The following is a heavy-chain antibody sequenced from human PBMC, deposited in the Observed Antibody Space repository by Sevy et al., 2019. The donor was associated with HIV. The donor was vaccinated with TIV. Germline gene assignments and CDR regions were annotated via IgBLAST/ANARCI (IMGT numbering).Heavy chain of an antibody. J-gene: IGHJ4*02. D-gene: IGHD2-15*01. Sequence: GESLKISCQASGYTFTRYWIGWVRQLPGKGLEWMGIIYPGDSHTLYSPSFQGQVTISAYKSITTAYLQWNSLTASDTAMFYVATLAGNCNTTHCSSHGYFDNWGQGTLVTVSS. CDR1: GYTFTRYW. CDR3: ATLAGNCNTTHCSSHGYFDN. V-gene: IGHV5-51*01. CDR2: IYPGDSHT.